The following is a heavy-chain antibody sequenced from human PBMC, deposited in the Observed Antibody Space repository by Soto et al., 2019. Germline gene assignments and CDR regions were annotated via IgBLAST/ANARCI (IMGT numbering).Heavy chain of an antibody. CDR2: ISYDGSNK. J-gene: IGHJ6*02. CDR3: AKDKEDIVVVPADIRSYYYGMDV. V-gene: IGHV3-30*18. Sequence: SLRLSCAASGFTFSSYGMHWVRQAPGKGLEWVAVISYDGSNKYYADSVKGRFTISRDNSKNTLYLQMNSLRAEDTAVYYCAKDKEDIVVVPADIRSYYYGMDVWGQGTTVTVSS. CDR1: GFTFSSYG. D-gene: IGHD2-2*01.